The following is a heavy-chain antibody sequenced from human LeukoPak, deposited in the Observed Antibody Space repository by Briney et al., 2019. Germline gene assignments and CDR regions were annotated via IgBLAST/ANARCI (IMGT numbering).Heavy chain of an antibody. V-gene: IGHV3-11*01. J-gene: IGHJ4*02. Sequence: GGSLRLSCATSGFSFSDNYMSWIRQAPGKGLQWLSYISGDGYDINYADSVRGRFTVARDNAKNALYLQMNSQGVEDTAIYYCATKAREAPEWGQGTLVTVSS. CDR3: ATKAREAPE. CDR1: GFSFSDNY. CDR2: ISGDGYDI. D-gene: IGHD1/OR15-1a*01.